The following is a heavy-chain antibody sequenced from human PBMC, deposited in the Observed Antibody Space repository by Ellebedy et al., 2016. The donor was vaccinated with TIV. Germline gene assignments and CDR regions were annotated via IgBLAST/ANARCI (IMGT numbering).Heavy chain of an antibody. V-gene: IGHV4-39*01. J-gene: IGHJ5*02. CDR2: IYYSGST. Sequence: MPGGSLRLSCTVSGGSISSSSYYWGWIRQPQGKGLEWIGSIYYSGSTYYNPSLKSRVNISVDTSKNQFSLKLSSVNAADTAVYYCARYKREEQWLVQAGGWFDPWGQGTLVTVSS. CDR1: GGSISSSSYY. CDR3: ARYKREEQWLVQAGGWFDP. D-gene: IGHD6-19*01.